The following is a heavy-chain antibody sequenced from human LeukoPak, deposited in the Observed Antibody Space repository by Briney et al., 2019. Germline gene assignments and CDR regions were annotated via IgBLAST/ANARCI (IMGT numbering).Heavy chain of an antibody. Sequence: GGSLRLSCAASGFTFSSNAMHWVRQAPGKGLEWVAVISYDASNKYYADSVKGRFTISRDNSKNTLYLQINSLRGEDTSVYYCARGSGSSTRGWFDPWGQGTLVTVSS. CDR3: ARGSGSSTRGWFDP. J-gene: IGHJ5*02. CDR1: GFTFSSNA. CDR2: ISYDASNK. V-gene: IGHV3-30-3*01. D-gene: IGHD6-13*01.